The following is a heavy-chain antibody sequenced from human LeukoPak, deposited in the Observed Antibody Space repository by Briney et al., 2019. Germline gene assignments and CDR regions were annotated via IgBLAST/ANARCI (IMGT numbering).Heavy chain of an antibody. CDR1: GFTFSSYG. Sequence: GGSLRLSCAASGFTFSSYGMHWVRQAPGKGLEGVAFIRYEGSNKYYADSVKGRFTISRDNSKNTLYLQMNSLRAEDTAVYYCANLYSSSFVFNWGQGTLVTVSS. J-gene: IGHJ4*02. CDR2: IRYEGSNK. V-gene: IGHV3-30*02. D-gene: IGHD6-6*01. CDR3: ANLYSSSFVFN.